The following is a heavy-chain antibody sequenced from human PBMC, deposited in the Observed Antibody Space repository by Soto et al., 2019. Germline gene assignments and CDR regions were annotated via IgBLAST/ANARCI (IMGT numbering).Heavy chain of an antibody. CDR3: ATYGDSGYDWYYFDY. Sequence: QLQLQESGPGLVKPSETLSLTCTVSGGSISSSSYYWGWIRQPPGKGLEWIGSIYYSGSTYYNPSLKSRVTISVATSKNQFSLKLSSVTAADTAVYYCATYGDSGYDWYYFDYWGQGTLVTVSS. V-gene: IGHV4-39*01. CDR1: GGSISSSSYY. CDR2: IYYSGST. D-gene: IGHD5-12*01. J-gene: IGHJ4*02.